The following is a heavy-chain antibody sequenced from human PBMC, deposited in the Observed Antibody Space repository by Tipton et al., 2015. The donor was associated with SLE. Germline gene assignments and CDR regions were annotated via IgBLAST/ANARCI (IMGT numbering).Heavy chain of an antibody. CDR2: YTGSA. D-gene: IGHD5-12*01. J-gene: IGHJ5*02. CDR3: ARRAWLRFNWFDP. Sequence: TLSLTCTVSGGSMSGHYWGWIRQFPGKGLEWIGYTGSAVYNPSLKSRVTISLDTSKNQFSLQLSSVTAADTAVYYCARRAWLRFNWFDPWGQGTLVTVSS. CDR1: GGSMSGHY. V-gene: IGHV4-59*11.